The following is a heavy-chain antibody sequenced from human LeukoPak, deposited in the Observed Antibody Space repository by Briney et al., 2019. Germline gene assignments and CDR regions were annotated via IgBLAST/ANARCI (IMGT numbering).Heavy chain of an antibody. CDR3: ARGGYSGYDKAPFDY. V-gene: IGHV4-34*01. D-gene: IGHD5-12*01. CDR1: GGSFSGYY. CDR2: TNHSGST. Sequence: SETLSLTCAVYGGSFSGYYWSWIRQPPGKGLEWIGETNHSGSTNYNPSLKSRVTISVDTSKNQFSLKLSSVTAADTAVYYCARGGYSGYDKAPFDYWGQGTLVTVSS. J-gene: IGHJ4*02.